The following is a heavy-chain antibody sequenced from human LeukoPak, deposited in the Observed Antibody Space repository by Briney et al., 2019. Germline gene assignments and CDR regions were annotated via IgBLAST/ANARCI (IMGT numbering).Heavy chain of an antibody. Sequence: GASVKVSCKASGYTFTGYYMHWVRQAPGQGLEWMGWIKPSSGGTNYAQKFQGRVTMTRHTSISTAYMELSRLRSDDTAVYCCATLPDSYGYLPNGYWGQGTLVTVSS. CDR2: IKPSSGGT. CDR1: GYTFTGYY. D-gene: IGHD5-18*01. CDR3: ATLPDSYGYLPNGY. J-gene: IGHJ4*02. V-gene: IGHV1-2*02.